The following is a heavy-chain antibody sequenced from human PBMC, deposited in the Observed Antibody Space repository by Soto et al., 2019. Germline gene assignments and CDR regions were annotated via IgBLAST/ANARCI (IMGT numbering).Heavy chain of an antibody. D-gene: IGHD5-18*01. CDR1: GFTFSSYW. V-gene: IGHV3-7*05. Sequence: GGSLRLSCAASGFTFSSYWMSWVRQAPGKGLEWVANIKQDGSEKYYVDSVKGRFTISRDNAKNSLYLQMNSLRAEDTAVYYCARDRGAMVSRYYYYGMDVWGQGTTVTVSS. CDR3: ARDRGAMVSRYYYYGMDV. J-gene: IGHJ6*02. CDR2: IKQDGSEK.